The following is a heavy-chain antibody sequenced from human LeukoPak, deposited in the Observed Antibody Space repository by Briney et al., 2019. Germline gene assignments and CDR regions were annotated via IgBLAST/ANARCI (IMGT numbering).Heavy chain of an antibody. CDR3: ARMGWGIGGSTAHYFDY. CDR2: INPSGGST. J-gene: IGHJ4*02. Sequence: ASVKASCKASGYTFTSYGVSWVRQAPGQGLEWMGIINPSGGSTSYAQKFQGRVTMTRDTSTSTVYMELSSLRSEDTAVYYCARMGWGIGGSTAHYFDYWGQGTLVTVSS. D-gene: IGHD1-26*01. V-gene: IGHV1-46*01. CDR1: GYTFTSYG.